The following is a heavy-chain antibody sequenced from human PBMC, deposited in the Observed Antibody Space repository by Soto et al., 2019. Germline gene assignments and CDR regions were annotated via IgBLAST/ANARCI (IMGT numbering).Heavy chain of an antibody. D-gene: IGHD6-19*01. CDR2: FYSSGSI. CDR3: ARMYSSGSGWFHP. J-gene: IGHJ5*02. CDR1: GYSITAGGYY. Sequence: SETLSLTCFVSGYSITAGGYYWSWIRHHPGKGLEWIGSFYSSGSIIYNPSLRSRVSISGDTSSNQFSMSLTSVTAADTARYYCARMYSSGSGWFHPWGQGTLVTV. V-gene: IGHV4-31*03.